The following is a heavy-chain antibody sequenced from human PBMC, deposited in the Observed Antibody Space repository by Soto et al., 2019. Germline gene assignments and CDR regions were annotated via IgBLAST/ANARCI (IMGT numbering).Heavy chain of an antibody. CDR2: IWYDGSNK. CDR1: GFTFSSYG. J-gene: IGHJ3*02. D-gene: IGHD3-10*01. V-gene: IGHV3-33*01. Sequence: QVQMVESGGGVVQPGRYLRHSCAASGFTFSSYGMHWVRQARGKGLEWVAVIWYDGSNKYYADSVKGRFTISRDNSKNTLYLQMNSLRAEDTAVYYCARDLELLWFGVGPSASGHDAFDIWGQGTMVTVSS. CDR3: ARDLELLWFGVGPSASGHDAFDI.